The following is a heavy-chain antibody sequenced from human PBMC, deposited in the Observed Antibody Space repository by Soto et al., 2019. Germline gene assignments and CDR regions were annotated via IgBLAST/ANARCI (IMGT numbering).Heavy chain of an antibody. CDR2: ISGYNGNT. D-gene: IGHD1-26*01. Sequence: QVQLVQSGAEVKKPGASVKVSCKASGYTFNNYGISWVRQAPGQGIEWMGWISGYNGNTNYAQKFQGRITMTTDTSTTTAYMELRTLGSDDTAVYYCASGKRVGYHYYAMDVWCQGTTVTVSS. V-gene: IGHV1-18*01. J-gene: IGHJ6*02. CDR1: GYTFNNYG. CDR3: ASGKRVGYHYYAMDV.